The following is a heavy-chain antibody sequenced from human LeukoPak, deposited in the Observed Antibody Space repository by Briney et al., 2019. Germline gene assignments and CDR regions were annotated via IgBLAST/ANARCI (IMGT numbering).Heavy chain of an antibody. CDR1: GYTFTSYG. CDR3: ARGAGYCSSTSCYVFDY. CDR2: ISAYNGNT. V-gene: IGHV1-18*01. Sequence: ASVKVSCKASGYTFTSYGISWVRQAPGQGLEWMGWISAYNGNTNYAQKLQGRVTMTTDTSTSTAYMELRSLRSDGTAVYYCARGAGYCSSTSCYVFDYWGQGTLVTVSS. D-gene: IGHD2-2*01. J-gene: IGHJ4*02.